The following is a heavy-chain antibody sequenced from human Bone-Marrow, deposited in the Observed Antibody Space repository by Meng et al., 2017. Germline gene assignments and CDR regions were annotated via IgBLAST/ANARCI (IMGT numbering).Heavy chain of an antibody. Sequence: GESLKISCAASGFTFSSYGMHWVRQAPGKGLEWVEVIWYDGSNKNYADSVKGRFTISINNSKNTLYLQMNSLRDEDTAVYYCAGGHDLVGLRSFYYYYYGMDDWGQGTTVTVSS. CDR3: AGGHDLVGLRSFYYYYYGMDD. CDR2: IWYDGSNK. CDR1: GFTFSSYG. V-gene: IGHV3-33*01. J-gene: IGHJ6*02. D-gene: IGHD3-10*02.